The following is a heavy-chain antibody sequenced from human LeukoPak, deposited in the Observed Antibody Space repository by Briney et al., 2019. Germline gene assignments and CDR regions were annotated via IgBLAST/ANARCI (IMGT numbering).Heavy chain of an antibody. V-gene: IGHV3-21*01. D-gene: IGHD6-19*01. J-gene: IGHJ4*02. CDR2: ISSRSTYT. CDR3: AREESGSSGWYDY. Sequence: GGSLRLSCAASGFTFFTYTMNWVRQAPGKGLEWVSSISSRSTYTYYADSVKGRFTISRDNARNSLYLQMNSLRAEDTAVYYCAREESGSSGWYDYWGQGTLVTVSS. CDR1: GFTFFTYT.